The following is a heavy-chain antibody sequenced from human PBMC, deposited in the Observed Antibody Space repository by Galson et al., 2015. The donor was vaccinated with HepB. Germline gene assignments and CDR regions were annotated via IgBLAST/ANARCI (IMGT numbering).Heavy chain of an antibody. D-gene: IGHD3-9*01. J-gene: IGHJ4*02. CDR2: ISSSSSYI. CDR3: ARDFFREHDILTGYYNY. V-gene: IGHV3-21*01. CDR1: GFTFSSYS. Sequence: SLRLSCAASGFTFSSYSMNWVRQAPGKGLEWVSSISSSSSYIYYADSVKGRFTISRDNAKNSLYLQMNSLRAEDTAVYYCARDFFREHDILTGYYNYWGQGTLVTVSS.